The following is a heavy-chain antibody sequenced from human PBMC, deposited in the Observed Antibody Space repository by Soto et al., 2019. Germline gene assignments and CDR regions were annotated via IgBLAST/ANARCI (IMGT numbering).Heavy chain of an antibody. CDR2: MNPNSGNT. Sequence: ASVKVSCKASGYTFTSYDINWLRQATGQGLEWMGWMNPNSGNTGYAQKFQGRVTMTRNTSISTAYMELSSRRSEDTAVYYCASYTSRIDAFDIWGQGTMVTVSS. CDR3: ASYTSRIDAFDI. V-gene: IGHV1-8*01. CDR1: GYTFTSYD. J-gene: IGHJ3*02. D-gene: IGHD6-13*01.